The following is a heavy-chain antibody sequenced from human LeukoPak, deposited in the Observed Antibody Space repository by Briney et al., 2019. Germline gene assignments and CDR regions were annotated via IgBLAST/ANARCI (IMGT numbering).Heavy chain of an antibody. CDR2: IIPIFGTA. V-gene: IGHV1-69*13. D-gene: IGHD3-9*01. Sequence: SVKVPCKASGGTFSSYAISWVRQAPGQGLEWMGGIIPIFGTANYAQKFQGRVTITADESTSTAYMELSSLRSEDTAVYYCARAIRYFDWLLPFGMDVWGKGTTVTVSS. CDR3: ARAIRYFDWLLPFGMDV. CDR1: GGTFSSYA. J-gene: IGHJ6*04.